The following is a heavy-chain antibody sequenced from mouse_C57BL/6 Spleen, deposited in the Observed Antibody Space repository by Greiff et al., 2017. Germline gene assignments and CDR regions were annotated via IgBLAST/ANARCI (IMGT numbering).Heavy chain of an antibody. CDR1: GYTFTSYW. J-gene: IGHJ3*01. CDR3: ARAEVSFAY. V-gene: IGHV1-55*01. CDR2: IYPGSGST. Sequence: QVQLQQPGAELVKPGASVKMSCKASGYTFTSYWITWVKQRPGQGLEWIGDIYPGSGSTNYTEKFKSKATLTVDTSSSTAYLQLSSLTTEDSAVYYCARAEVSFAYWGQGTLVTVSA. D-gene: IGHD2-14*01.